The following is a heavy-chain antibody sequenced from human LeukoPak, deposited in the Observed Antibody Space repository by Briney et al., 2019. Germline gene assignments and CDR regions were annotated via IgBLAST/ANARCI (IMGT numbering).Heavy chain of an antibody. CDR1: GGTFSSYA. V-gene: IGHV1-69*04. Sequence: SVKVSCKASGGTFSSYAISWVRQAPGQGLEWMGRIIPILGIANYAQKFQGRVTITADKSTSTAYMELSSLRSEDTAVYYCARDYGVREDWFDPWGQGTLVTVSS. CDR3: ARDYGVREDWFDP. CDR2: IIPILGIA. D-gene: IGHD3-10*01. J-gene: IGHJ5*02.